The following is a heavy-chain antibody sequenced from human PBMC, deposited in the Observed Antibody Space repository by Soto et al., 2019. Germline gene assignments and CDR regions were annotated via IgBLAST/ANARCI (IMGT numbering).Heavy chain of an antibody. D-gene: IGHD4-17*01. CDR2: IYYSGST. V-gene: IGHV4-31*03. CDR3: ATYGSGALRDYGGMDV. CDR1: GGSISSGGYH. J-gene: IGHJ6*02. Sequence: QVQLQESGPGLVKPSQTLSLTCTVSGGSISSGGYHWSWIRQHPGQGLEWIGYIYYSGSTYYNPSLKSRVTISVDTSKNQFSLKLSSVTAADTAVYYCATYGSGALRDYGGMDVWGQGTTVTVSS.